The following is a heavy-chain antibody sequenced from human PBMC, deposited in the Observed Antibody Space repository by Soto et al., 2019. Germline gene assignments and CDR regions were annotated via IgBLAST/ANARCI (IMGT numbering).Heavy chain of an antibody. Sequence: SETLSLTCTVSGGSISSYYWSWIRQPPGKGLEWIGYIYYSGSTNYNPSLKSRVTISVDTSKNQFSLKLSSVTAADTAVYYCARDDSNYVFDYWGQGTLVTVSS. V-gene: IGHV4-59*01. CDR1: GGSISSYY. J-gene: IGHJ4*02. D-gene: IGHD4-4*01. CDR3: ARDDSNYVFDY. CDR2: IYYSGST.